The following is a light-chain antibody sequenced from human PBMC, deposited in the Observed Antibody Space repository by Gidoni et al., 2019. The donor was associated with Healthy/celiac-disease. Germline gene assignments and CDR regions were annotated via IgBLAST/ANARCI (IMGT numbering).Light chain of an antibody. J-gene: IGKJ4*01. CDR2: GAS. Sequence: DIVMTQPPAPLSVSPGESATLSCRASQSVSSNLAWYQQKPGQAPRLLIYGASTRATGLPARFSGSGSGTEFALTISSLQSEDFAVYFCQRNNNWPPKLTFGGGTKVEIK. CDR1: QSVSSN. V-gene: IGKV3-15*01. CDR3: QRNNNWPPKLT.